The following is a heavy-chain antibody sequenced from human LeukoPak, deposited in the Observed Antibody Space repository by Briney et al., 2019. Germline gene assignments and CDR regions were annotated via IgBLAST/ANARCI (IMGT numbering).Heavy chain of an antibody. CDR1: GGSISSSSYY. J-gene: IGHJ5*02. CDR2: IYYTGRT. Sequence: PSETLSLTCTVSGGSISSSSYYWGWIRQPPGKGLEWMGSIYYTGRTYYNPSLKSRVTISVDTSKNQFSLKLNSMTATDTAVYYCARQWHGSSSADWFGPWGQGTLVAVSS. D-gene: IGHD6-6*01. CDR3: ARQWHGSSSADWFGP. V-gene: IGHV4-39*01.